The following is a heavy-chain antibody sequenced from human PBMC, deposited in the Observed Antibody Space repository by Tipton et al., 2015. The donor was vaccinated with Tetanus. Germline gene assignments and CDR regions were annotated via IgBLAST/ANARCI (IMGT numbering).Heavy chain of an antibody. D-gene: IGHD2-21*01. V-gene: IGHV4-59*01. CDR3: ARERIEAFYYHGLDV. Sequence: LSLTCTVSGGSISSFYWYWIRQPPGKGLEWIAYIYQNGDANYNPSLQSRVTISVDTSKNQLSLQLAFVTAADTAIYYCARERIEAFYYHGLDVWGPGTTVTVSS. CDR2: IYQNGDA. CDR1: GGSISSFY. J-gene: IGHJ6*02.